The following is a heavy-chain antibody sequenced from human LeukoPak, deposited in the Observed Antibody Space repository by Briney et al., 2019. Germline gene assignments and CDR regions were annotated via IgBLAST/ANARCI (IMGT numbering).Heavy chain of an antibody. CDR3: VRGGSYTFDP. CDR1: GFTLSLYW. V-gene: IGHV3-7*01. D-gene: IGHD1-26*01. CDR2: IKEDGSEI. J-gene: IGHJ5*02. Sequence: GGSLRLSSSASGFTLSLYWMTWVRQAPGKGLEWVASIKEDGSEIAYVISVKGRFTISRDNAKNSLYLQMNSLGAEDTAVYYCVRGGSYTFDPWGQGILGTVSS.